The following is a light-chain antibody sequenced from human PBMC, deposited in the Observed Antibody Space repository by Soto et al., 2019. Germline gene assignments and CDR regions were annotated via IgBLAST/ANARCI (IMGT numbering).Light chain of an antibody. CDR1: QDIRNF. Sequence: DIQMTQSPTSLSASVGDRVTITCRASQDIRNFVAWYQQKPGKAPKLLIYAASTLQSGVTSRFSGSGSGTDFNLTINSLQPEDVATYSCQTHSSVPVFGPGTKVEIK. CDR3: QTHSSVPV. V-gene: IGKV1-27*01. CDR2: AAS. J-gene: IGKJ3*01.